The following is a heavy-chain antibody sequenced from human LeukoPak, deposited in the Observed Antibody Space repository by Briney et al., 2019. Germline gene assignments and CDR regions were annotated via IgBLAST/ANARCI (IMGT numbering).Heavy chain of an antibody. D-gene: IGHD2-2*01. CDR2: IIPIFGIA. CDR1: GSTFSCYT. J-gene: IGHJ6*02. Sequence: SAKVSCKASGSTFSCYTSSWVRQAPGQGLEWSGRIIPIFGIANYAQNFQGRVTITADKSTRTAYMELSSLRSEDTAVYYWARSGSGEDIVVVPTTYSYYYGMDVWGQGTTVTVSS. CDR3: ARSGSGEDIVVVPTTYSYYYGMDV. V-gene: IGHV1-69*02.